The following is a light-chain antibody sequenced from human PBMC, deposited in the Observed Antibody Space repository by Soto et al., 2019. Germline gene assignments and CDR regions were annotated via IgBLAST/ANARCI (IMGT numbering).Light chain of an antibody. Sequence: TQSPGTLSLSPGDRATITCRASQSISGRLAWYQQKPGKAPKILIYKASSLESGVPSRFSGSGSGTEFTLTITSLQPDDFATYYCQQYNTYSSFGPGTKVDIK. CDR2: KAS. CDR1: QSISGR. CDR3: QQYNTYSS. J-gene: IGKJ3*01. V-gene: IGKV1-5*03.